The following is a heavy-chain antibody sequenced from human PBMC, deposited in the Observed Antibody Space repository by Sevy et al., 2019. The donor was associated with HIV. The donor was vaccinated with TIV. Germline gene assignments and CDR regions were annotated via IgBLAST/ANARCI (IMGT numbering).Heavy chain of an antibody. D-gene: IGHD2-2*01. CDR2: IYPGDSLT. J-gene: IGHJ4*02. CDR1: GYTFTRYW. Sequence: GESLKISCQASGYTFTRYWIGWVRQLPGKGLEWMGIIYPGDSLTLYSPSFQGQVTISADRSITTAYLHWNSLTASDTAMFYCARLAGNCNTTRCSSHGYFDNWGQGTLFTVSS. CDR3: ARLAGNCNTTRCSSHGYFDN. V-gene: IGHV5-51*01.